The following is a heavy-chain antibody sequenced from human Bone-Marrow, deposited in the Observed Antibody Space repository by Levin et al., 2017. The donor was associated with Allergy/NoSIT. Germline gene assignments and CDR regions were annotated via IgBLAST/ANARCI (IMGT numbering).Heavy chain of an antibody. J-gene: IGHJ5*02. CDR3: ARGLVVIPTASNWFDP. D-gene: IGHD2-2*01. CDR2: IYNTGKT. CDR1: GVSLGSSSYY. Sequence: SETLSLTCTVSGVSLGSSSYYWGWIRQPPGNGLEWIGSIYNTGKTFYNPSLKSRVTISMDTSKNQFSLKLDSVTAADTAMYFCARGLVVIPTASNWFDPWGPGTLVTVSS. V-gene: IGHV4-39*07.